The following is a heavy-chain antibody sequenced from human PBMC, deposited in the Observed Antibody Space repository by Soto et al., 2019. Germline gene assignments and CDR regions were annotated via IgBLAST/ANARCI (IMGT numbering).Heavy chain of an antibody. J-gene: IGHJ5*02. CDR3: SRGRDPHKGGRT. CDR1: GGSISSSTYY. D-gene: IGHD3-16*01. CDR2: FFIGGDT. Sequence: PSETLPLTCPFSGGSISSSTYYWGWMRQPPGKGLEWIASFFIGGDTDYNPSLSNRVTISLDTSKSQFSLRLTSVTAADTAVYFCSRGRDPHKGGRTWGQGTLVTVSS. V-gene: IGHV4-39*07.